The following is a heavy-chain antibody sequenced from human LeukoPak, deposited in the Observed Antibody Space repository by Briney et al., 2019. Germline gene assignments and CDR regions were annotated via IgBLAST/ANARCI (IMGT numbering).Heavy chain of an antibody. CDR2: MNPNSGNT. J-gene: IGHJ6*03. D-gene: IGHD3-10*01. CDR3: ARTYYYGSGTSFYYYMDV. V-gene: IGHV1-8*01. CDR1: GYTFTSYD. Sequence: ASVKVSCKASGYTFTSYDINWVRQATGQGLEWMGWMNPNSGNTGYAQKFQGRVTMTRNTSISTAYMELSSLRSDDSAVYYCARTYYYGSGTSFYYYMDVWGKGTTVTISS.